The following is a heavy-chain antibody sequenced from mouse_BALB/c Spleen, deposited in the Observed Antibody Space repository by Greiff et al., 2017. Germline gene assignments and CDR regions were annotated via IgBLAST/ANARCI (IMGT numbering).Heavy chain of an antibody. CDR2: INPSTGYT. V-gene: IGHV1-7*01. D-gene: IGHD2-14*01. CDR1: GYTFTSYW. J-gene: IGHJ2*01. Sequence: QVQLQQSGAELAKPGASVKMSCKASGYTFTSYWMHWVKQRPGQGLEWIGYINPSTGYTEYNQKFKDKATLTADKSSSTAYMQLSSLTSEDSAVYYCARGSYRYDGRRYYFDYWGQGTTLTVSS. CDR3: ARGSYRYDGRRYYFDY.